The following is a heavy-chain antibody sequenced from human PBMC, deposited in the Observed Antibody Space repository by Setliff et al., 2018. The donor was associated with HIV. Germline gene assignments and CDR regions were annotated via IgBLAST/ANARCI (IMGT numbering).Heavy chain of an antibody. D-gene: IGHD1-26*01. V-gene: IGHV1-69*13. CDR1: GGSFSSYS. J-gene: IGHJ4*01. CDR3: ARARNKWGTFDY. CDR2: IIPIFGTV. Sequence: RASVKVSCKASGGSFSSYSISWVRQAPGQGLEWMGGIIPIFGTVNYAQRFQGRVTISADGSTSSAYMELNSLRSEDTAVYYCARARNKWGTFDYWGQGTLVTVSS.